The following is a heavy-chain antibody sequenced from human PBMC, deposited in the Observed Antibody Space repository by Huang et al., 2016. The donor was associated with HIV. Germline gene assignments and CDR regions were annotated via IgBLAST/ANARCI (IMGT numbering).Heavy chain of an antibody. V-gene: IGHV5-51*01. CDR2: IFLDDSDT. CDR3: ARRFSSSSGYFDY. CDR1: GYRFSSYW. J-gene: IGHJ4*02. D-gene: IGHD6-6*01. Sequence: VQLVQSGAEVKKPGESLKISCKGSGYRFSSYWIAWVRQMPGKGLEWMGIIFLDDSDTTYSPSFEGQVTISADKSIGTAYLQWSSLKASDTAMYYCARRFSSSSGYFDYWGQGSLVTVSS.